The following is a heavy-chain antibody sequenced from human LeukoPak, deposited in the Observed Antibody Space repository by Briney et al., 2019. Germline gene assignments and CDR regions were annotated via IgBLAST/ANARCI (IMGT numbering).Heavy chain of an antibody. J-gene: IGHJ4*02. D-gene: IGHD3-22*01. CDR3: AKRRNYYDSDGFSVDY. V-gene: IGHV3-23*01. CDR2: ISGTGGST. CDR1: GFTFTSFA. Sequence: GGSLRLSCAASGFTFTSFAMSWARQAPGKGLEWVSTISGTGGSTFYADSVKGRFTISRDNSKNTLYLQMNSLRAEGTAVYWCAKRRNYYDSDGFSVDYWGQGTLVTVSS.